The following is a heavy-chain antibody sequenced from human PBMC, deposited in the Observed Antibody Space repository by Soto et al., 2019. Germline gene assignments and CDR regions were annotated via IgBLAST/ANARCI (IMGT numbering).Heavy chain of an antibody. V-gene: IGHV4-31*03. J-gene: IGHJ5*02. D-gene: IGHD6-13*01. Sequence: QVQLQESGPGLVKPSQTLSLTCTVSGGSISSGGDYWCWIRQHAGKGLERIGYIYYSGSTYYNPSLKSRVTISVDTSKNQFSLKLSSVTAADTAVYYCARDIIESAAGTRRFDPWGQGTLVTVSS. CDR3: ARDIIESAAGTRRFDP. CDR2: IYYSGST. CDR1: GGSISSGGDY.